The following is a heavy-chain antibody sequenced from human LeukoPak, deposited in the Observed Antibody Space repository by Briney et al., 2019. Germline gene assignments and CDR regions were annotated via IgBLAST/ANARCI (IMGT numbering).Heavy chain of an antibody. D-gene: IGHD3-16*01. CDR1: GGSISSSSYY. Sequence: SESLSLTCTVSGGSISSSSYYWGWIRQPPGKGLEWIGSIYYSGSTYYNPSLKSRVSISVDTSKNQFSLKVSAVTAADTAVYYCARQGTYYDKIYYFDYWGQGTLVTVSS. V-gene: IGHV4-39*01. CDR2: IYYSGST. CDR3: ARQGTYYDKIYYFDY. J-gene: IGHJ4*02.